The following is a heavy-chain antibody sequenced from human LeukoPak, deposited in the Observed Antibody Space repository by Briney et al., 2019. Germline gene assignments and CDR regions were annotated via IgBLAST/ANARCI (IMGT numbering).Heavy chain of an antibody. CDR1: GFTFGKYW. CDR3: ARDRVQLWLSYYYYGMDV. V-gene: IGHV3-7*01. CDR2: IKLDGSEK. Sequence: GGSLRLSCVASGFTFGKYWMSWVRQAPGKGLEWVANIKLDGSEKNYVDSVKGRFTISRDNSKNTLYLQMNSLRAEDTAVYYCARDRVQLWLSYYYYGMDVWGQGTTVTVSS. J-gene: IGHJ6*02. D-gene: IGHD5-18*01.